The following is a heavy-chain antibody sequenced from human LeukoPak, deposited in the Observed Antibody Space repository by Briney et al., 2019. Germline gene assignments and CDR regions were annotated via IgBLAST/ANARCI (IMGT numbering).Heavy chain of an antibody. V-gene: IGHV4-59*01. J-gene: IGHJ3*02. CDR2: IYNSGGT. CDR3: ARAGSGYSFDI. Sequence: ASETLSLTCTVSGDSISSYYWSWIRQPPGKGLEWIGYIYNSGGTNCNPSLRSRVTISVDTSKNQFSLKLSSVTAADTAVYYCARAGSGYSFDIWGQGTMVTVSS. D-gene: IGHD3-22*01. CDR1: GDSISSYY.